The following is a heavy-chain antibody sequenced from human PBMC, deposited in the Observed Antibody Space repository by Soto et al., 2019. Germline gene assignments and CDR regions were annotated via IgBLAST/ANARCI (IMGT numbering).Heavy chain of an antibody. CDR3: ASHYGDNGWFDP. CDR2: ITSSSTSI. V-gene: IGHV3-21*06. J-gene: IGHJ5*02. D-gene: IGHD4-17*01. CDR1: GLTFSAYN. Sequence: PGGSLRLSCVASGLTFSAYNMDWVRQPPGKGLEWVSSITSSSTSIYYADSLKGRFTISRDNAKNSLYLQMNSLRAEDTAVYYCASHYGDNGWFDPWGQGTLVTVSS.